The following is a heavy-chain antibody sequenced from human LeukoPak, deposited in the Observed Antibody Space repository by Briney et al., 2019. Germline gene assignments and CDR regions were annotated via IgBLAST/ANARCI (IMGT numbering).Heavy chain of an antibody. J-gene: IGHJ4*02. Sequence: ASVKVSCKASGYTVTSYDINWVRQATGQGLEWMGWMNPNSGNTGYAQKFQGRVTMTRNTSISTAYMELSSLRSEDTAVYYCARRVGGSYYFDYWGQGTLVSVSS. CDR3: ARRVGGSYYFDY. D-gene: IGHD1-26*01. CDR1: GYTVTSYD. V-gene: IGHV1-8*01. CDR2: MNPNSGNT.